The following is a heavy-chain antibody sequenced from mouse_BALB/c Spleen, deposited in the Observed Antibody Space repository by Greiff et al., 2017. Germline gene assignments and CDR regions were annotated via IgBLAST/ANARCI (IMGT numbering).Heavy chain of an antibody. CDR3: ARRALDDYLY. D-gene: IGHD2-4*01. V-gene: IGHV1-80*01. CDR2: IYPGDGDT. Sequence: QVQLQQSGAELVRPGSSVKISCKASGYAFSSYWMNWVKQRPGQGLEWIGQIYPGDGDTNYNGKFKGKATLTADKSSSTAYMQLRSLTSEDSAVYFCARRALDDYLYWGQGTLVTVSA. CDR1: GYAFSSYW. J-gene: IGHJ3*01.